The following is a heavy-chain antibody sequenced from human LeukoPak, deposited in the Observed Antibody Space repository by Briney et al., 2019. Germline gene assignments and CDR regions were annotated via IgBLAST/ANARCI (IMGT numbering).Heavy chain of an antibody. Sequence: ASVKVSCKASGYTFTNYGISWVRQAPGQGLEWMGWISGYNGDSYYVQKFQGRVTITADESTSTAYMELSSLRSEDTAVYYCAREYCGGDCYPDYWGQGTLVTVSS. CDR3: AREYCGGDCYPDY. CDR2: ISGYNGDS. J-gene: IGHJ4*02. CDR1: GYTFTNYG. D-gene: IGHD2-21*01. V-gene: IGHV1-18*01.